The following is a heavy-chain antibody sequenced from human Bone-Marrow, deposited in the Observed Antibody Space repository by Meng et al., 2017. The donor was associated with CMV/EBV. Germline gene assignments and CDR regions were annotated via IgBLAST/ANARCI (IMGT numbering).Heavy chain of an antibody. CDR3: ATGVRIVRMAADETVGDDY. CDR2: ISSGSSTI. D-gene: IGHD6-13*01. V-gene: IGHV3-48*04. Sequence: GGSLRLSCAASGFTFSSYSMNWVRQTPGKGLEWVSYISSGSSTIFYADSVMGRLTISRDNAKNSLYLQMNNLRAEDTAVYYCATGVRIVRMAADETVGDDYWGQGTLVTVSS. J-gene: IGHJ4*02. CDR1: GFTFSSYS.